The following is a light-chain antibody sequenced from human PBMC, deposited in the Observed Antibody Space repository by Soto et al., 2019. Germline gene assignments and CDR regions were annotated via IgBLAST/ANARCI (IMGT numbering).Light chain of an antibody. CDR3: QQYGSPLT. CDR2: GAS. J-gene: IGKJ4*01. CDR1: QSVSSSY. V-gene: IGKV3-20*01. Sequence: EIVLTQSPGTLSLSPGERATLSCRASQSVSSSYLAWYQQKPGQAPRLLIYGASSRATGIPDRVSGSGSGTDFALTISRLEPEDLAVYYCQQYGSPLTFGGGTKVEIK.